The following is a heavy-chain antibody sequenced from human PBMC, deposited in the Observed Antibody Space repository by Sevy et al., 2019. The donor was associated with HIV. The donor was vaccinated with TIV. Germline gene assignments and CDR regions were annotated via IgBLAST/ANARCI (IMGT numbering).Heavy chain of an antibody. Sequence: GGSLRLSCAASGFTFSGSAMHWVRQASGKGLEWVGRIRSKANSYATADAASVKGRFTISRDDSKNTAYLQMNSLKTEDTAVYYCTSGYSYGLPGMDVWGQGTTVTVSS. J-gene: IGHJ6*02. CDR2: IRSKANSYAT. CDR1: GFTFSGSA. V-gene: IGHV3-73*01. D-gene: IGHD5-18*01. CDR3: TSGYSYGLPGMDV.